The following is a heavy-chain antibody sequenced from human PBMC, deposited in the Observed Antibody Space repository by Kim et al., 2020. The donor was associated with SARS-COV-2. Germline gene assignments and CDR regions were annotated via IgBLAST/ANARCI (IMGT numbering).Heavy chain of an antibody. Sequence: GGSLRLSCVASGFTFSNYTMSWVRQAPGKGLEWVSVISGSAGSTYYADSVKGRFTISRDNSKNTLYLQMNSLRAEDTAVYYCATNYYSSSSGGSYYYMDVWGKGTPVTVSS. CDR2: ISGSAGST. CDR1: GFTFSNYT. V-gene: IGHV3-23*01. CDR3: ATNYYSSSSGGSYYYMDV. D-gene: IGHD6-13*01. J-gene: IGHJ6*03.